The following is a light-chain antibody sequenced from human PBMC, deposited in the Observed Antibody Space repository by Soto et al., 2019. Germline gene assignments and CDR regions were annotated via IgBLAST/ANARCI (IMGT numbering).Light chain of an antibody. CDR2: EVS. J-gene: IGLJ2*01. CDR1: SSDAGAYNY. V-gene: IGLV2-14*01. CDR3: TSYTTTSTLGV. Sequence: QSSLTQPASVSGSPGQSITLSCSGSSSDAGAYNYVSWYQQHPGKAPKLMIYEVSNRPSGVSNRFSGSKSGNTASLTISGLQADDEADYYCTSYTTTSTLGVFGGGTKLTVL.